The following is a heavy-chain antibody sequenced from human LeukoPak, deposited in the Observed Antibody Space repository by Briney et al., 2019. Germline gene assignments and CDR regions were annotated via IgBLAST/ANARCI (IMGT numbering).Heavy chain of an antibody. D-gene: IGHD3-22*01. J-gene: IGHJ4*02. V-gene: IGHV3-21*01. CDR2: ISSSSSYT. CDR1: GFTFSSYS. Sequence: PGGSLRLSCAASGFTFSSYSMNWVRQAPGKGLEWVSSISSSSSYTYYADSVKGRFTISRDNAKNSLYLQMNSLRAEDTAVYYCARDYYDSSGFVFYWGQGTLVTVSS. CDR3: ARDYYDSSGFVFY.